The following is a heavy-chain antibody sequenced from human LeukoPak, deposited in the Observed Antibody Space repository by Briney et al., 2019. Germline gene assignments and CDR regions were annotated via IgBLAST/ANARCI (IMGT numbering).Heavy chain of an antibody. CDR1: GGSISSYY. D-gene: IGHD3-3*01. Sequence: SETLSRTCTVSGGSISSYYWSWIRQPAGKGLEWIGRIYTSRTTNYNPSLKSLVTMSVDTSKNQFSLKLSSVTAADTAVYYCATKTYYYTDYWGQGTLVTVSS. J-gene: IGHJ4*02. CDR3: ATKTYYYTDY. V-gene: IGHV4-4*07. CDR2: IYTSRTT.